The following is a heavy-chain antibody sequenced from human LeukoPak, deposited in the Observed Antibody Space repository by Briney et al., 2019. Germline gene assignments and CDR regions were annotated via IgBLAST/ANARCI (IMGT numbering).Heavy chain of an antibody. CDR1: GDSVSSNSAA. J-gene: IGHJ5*02. Sequence: QTLSLPCAISGDSVSSNSAAWNWIRQSPSRGLEWLGRTYYRSKWYNDYAVSVKSRITINPDTSKNQFSLQLNSVTPEDTAVYYCARSVYCSGGGCYSDWFDPWGQGTLVTVSS. CDR2: TYYRSKWYN. V-gene: IGHV6-1*01. CDR3: ARSVYCSGGGCYSDWFDP. D-gene: IGHD2-15*01.